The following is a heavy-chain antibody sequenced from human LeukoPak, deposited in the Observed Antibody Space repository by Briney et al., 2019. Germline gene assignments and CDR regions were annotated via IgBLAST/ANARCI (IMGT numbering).Heavy chain of an antibody. CDR1: GFTFSSSA. J-gene: IGHJ6*02. CDR3: AKRGDSGYDYEDYYYYGMDV. V-gene: IGHV3-23*01. D-gene: IGHD5-12*01. CDR2: ISASGGST. Sequence: GGSLRLSCAASGFTFSSSAMSWVRQVPGKGLEWVSGISASGGSTYYADSVRGRFTISRDNSKNTLYVQMNSPRAEDTAVYYCAKRGDSGYDYEDYYYYGMDVWGQGTTVTVSS.